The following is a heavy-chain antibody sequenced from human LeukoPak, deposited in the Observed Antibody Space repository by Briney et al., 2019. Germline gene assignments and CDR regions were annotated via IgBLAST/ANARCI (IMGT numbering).Heavy chain of an antibody. CDR1: GFTFSSYG. Sequence: GGSLRLSCAASGFTFSSYGMHWVRQAPGKGLEWVAFIRYDGSNKYYADPVKGRFTISRDNSKNTLYLQMNSLRAEDTAVYYCAKDHDYSGSYLDYWGQGTLVTVSS. D-gene: IGHD1-26*01. J-gene: IGHJ4*02. V-gene: IGHV3-30*02. CDR2: IRYDGSNK. CDR3: AKDHDYSGSYLDY.